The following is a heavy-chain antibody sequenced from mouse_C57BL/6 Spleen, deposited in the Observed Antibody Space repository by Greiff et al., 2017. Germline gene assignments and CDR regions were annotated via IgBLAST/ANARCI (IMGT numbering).Heavy chain of an antibody. Sequence: VQLQQPGAELVKPWASVTLSCKSSCYTFPSYWLHWLQQRAGQGLQWIGMIHAISGSTNYNENVKSKATLTVDKSSSKAYMQLSSRTSEDSSVYYCARVGTGTCFDYWGQGTTLTVSS. CDR3: ARVGTGTCFDY. V-gene: IGHV1-64*01. CDR1: CYTFPSYW. CDR2: IHAISGST. D-gene: IGHD4-1*01. J-gene: IGHJ2*01.